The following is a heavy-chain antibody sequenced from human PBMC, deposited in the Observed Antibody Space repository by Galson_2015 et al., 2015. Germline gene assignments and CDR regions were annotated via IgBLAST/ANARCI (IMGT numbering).Heavy chain of an antibody. CDR2: IYHSGST. CDR3: ARVPSITRYFDWQRYGMDV. J-gene: IGHJ6*02. D-gene: IGHD3-9*01. CDR1: GGSISSSNW. Sequence: ETLSLTCAVSGGSISSSNWWSWVRQPPGKGLEWIGEIYHSGSTNYNPSLKSRVTISVDKSKNQFSLKLSSVTTADTAVYYCARVPSITRYFDWQRYGMDVWSQGTTVTVSS. V-gene: IGHV4-4*02.